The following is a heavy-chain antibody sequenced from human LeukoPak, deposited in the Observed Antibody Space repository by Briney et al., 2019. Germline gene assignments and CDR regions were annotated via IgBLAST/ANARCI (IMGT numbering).Heavy chain of an antibody. J-gene: IGHJ4*02. V-gene: IGHV3-30-3*01. CDR3: ARDPMVRGVIKTSFDF. D-gene: IGHD3-10*01. CDR2: ISYDGSNK. Sequence: GRSLRLSCAASGFTFSSYAMHWVRQAPGKGLEWVAVISYDGSNKYYADSVKGRFTISRDNSKNTLYLQMNSLRTEDTAVYYCARDPMVRGVIKTSFDFWGQGTLVTVSS. CDR1: GFTFSSYA.